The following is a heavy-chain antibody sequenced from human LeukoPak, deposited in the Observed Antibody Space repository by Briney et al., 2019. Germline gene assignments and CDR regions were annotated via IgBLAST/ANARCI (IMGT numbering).Heavy chain of an antibody. CDR2: IRSSSSTI. J-gene: IGHJ6*03. CDR1: GFTFSTYG. V-gene: IGHV3-48*01. Sequence: QTGGSLRLSCAASGFTFSTYGMNWVRQAPGKGLEWVSYIRSSSSTIYYADSVKGRFTISRDSAKNSLYLQMNSLRAEDTAVYYCARVVGYYDFWSGPDNYMDVWGKGTTVTVSS. D-gene: IGHD3-3*01. CDR3: ARVVGYYDFWSGPDNYMDV.